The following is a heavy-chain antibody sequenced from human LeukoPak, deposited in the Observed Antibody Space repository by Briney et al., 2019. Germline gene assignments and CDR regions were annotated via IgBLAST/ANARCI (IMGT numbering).Heavy chain of an antibody. J-gene: IGHJ4*02. CDR3: ASLVGATTGGYYFDY. Sequence: PGGSLRLSCAASGFTFSSYGMHWVRQAPGKGLEWVAVISYDGSNKYYADSVKGRFTISRDNSKNTLYLQMNSLRAEDTAVYYCASLVGATTGGYYFDYWGQGTLVTVSS. CDR1: GFTFSSYG. D-gene: IGHD1-26*01. CDR2: ISYDGSNK. V-gene: IGHV3-30*03.